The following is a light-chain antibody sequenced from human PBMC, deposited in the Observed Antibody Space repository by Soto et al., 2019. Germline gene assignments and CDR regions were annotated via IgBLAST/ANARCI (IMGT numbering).Light chain of an antibody. V-gene: IGKV3-15*01. CDR1: QSVSSN. J-gene: IGKJ1*01. CDR3: QQYNNWPHWT. Sequence: EIVMTQSPATLSVSPGERATLSCRASQSVSSNLAWYQQKPGQAPRLLIYGASTRATGIPARFSGSGSGTEFPLTISSLQSEDFAGDYCQQYNNWPHWTFGQGTKVEIK. CDR2: GAS.